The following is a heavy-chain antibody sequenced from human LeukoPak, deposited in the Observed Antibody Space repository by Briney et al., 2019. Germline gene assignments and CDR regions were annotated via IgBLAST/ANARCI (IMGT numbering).Heavy chain of an antibody. CDR1: GFTFSNYW. CDR2: INNDGSTT. D-gene: IGHD3-22*01. J-gene: IGHJ4*02. CDR3: ARGPRTYYYDSSGYN. Sequence: GGSLRLSCAASGFTFSNYWMHWVRQAPGKGLVWVSRINNDGSTTNYADSVKGRFTISRDNAENTLYLQMNSLRDEDTAVYYCARGPRTYYYDSSGYNWGQGTLVTVSS. V-gene: IGHV3-74*01.